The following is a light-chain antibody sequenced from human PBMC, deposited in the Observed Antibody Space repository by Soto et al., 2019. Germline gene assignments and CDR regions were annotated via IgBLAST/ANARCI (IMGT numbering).Light chain of an antibody. CDR1: QSVSSN. CDR2: DAS. V-gene: IGKV3-15*01. J-gene: IGKJ3*01. Sequence: EIVMTQSPATLSVSPGERATLSCRASQSVSSNLAWYQQKPGQAPRLLIYDASTRATGIPARFSGSGSGTEFILTISSLQSEDFAVYYCQRYNNWPPFTFGPGTKVDIK. CDR3: QRYNNWPPFT.